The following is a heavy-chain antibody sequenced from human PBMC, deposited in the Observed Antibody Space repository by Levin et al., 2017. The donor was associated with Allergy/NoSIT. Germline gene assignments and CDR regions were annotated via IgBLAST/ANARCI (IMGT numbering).Heavy chain of an antibody. CDR2: INSDGSLT. Sequence: GGSLRLSCAASRFTFSAYWMHWVRQAPGKGLVWVSRINSDGSLTTYAGSVKGRFTISRDNAKNTLYLQMNSLRAEDTAVYYCASEGVVVTAIDYWGQGTLVTVSS. CDR1: RFTFSAYW. J-gene: IGHJ4*02. V-gene: IGHV3-74*01. D-gene: IGHD2-21*02. CDR3: ASEGVVVTAIDY.